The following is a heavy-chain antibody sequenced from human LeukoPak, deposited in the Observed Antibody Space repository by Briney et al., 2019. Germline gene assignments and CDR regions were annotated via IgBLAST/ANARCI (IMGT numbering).Heavy chain of an antibody. V-gene: IGHV1-8*01. Sequence: ASVKVSCKASGYTFTSYDINWVRQATGQGLEWMGWMNPNSGNTGYAQKFQGRVTMTRNTSISTAYMELSSLRSEDTAVYYCARGDLLWFGELLPSDYWGQGTLVTVSS. J-gene: IGHJ4*02. CDR2: MNPNSGNT. CDR3: ARGDLLWFGELLPSDY. D-gene: IGHD3-10*01. CDR1: GYTFTSYD.